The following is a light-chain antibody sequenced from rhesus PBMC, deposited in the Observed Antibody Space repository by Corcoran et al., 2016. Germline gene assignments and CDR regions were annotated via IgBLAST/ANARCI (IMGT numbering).Light chain of an antibody. J-gene: IGKJ1*01. V-gene: IGKV1-32*02. Sequence: DIQMSQSPSSLSAAVGDRVTITCRASQGISSYLNWYQQKPGKAPKLLIYTANSLASGVPSRFSGSGSGTEFTLTISSLQPDVFATYYCQQGNSNPRTFGQGTKVEIK. CDR3: QQGNSNPRT. CDR2: TAN. CDR1: QGISSY.